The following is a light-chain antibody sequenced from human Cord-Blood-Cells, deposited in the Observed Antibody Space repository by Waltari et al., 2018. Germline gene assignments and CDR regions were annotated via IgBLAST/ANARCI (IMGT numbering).Light chain of an antibody. CDR2: WAS. V-gene: IGKV4-1*01. J-gene: IGKJ2*01. Sequence: DSVFTQSPDSLAVSLGERATINGKSSQSVLYSTNNTNYLAWYQQKPGQPPKLLIYWASTRESGVPDRFSGSGSGTDFTLTISSLQAEDVAVYYCQQYYSSPYTFGQGTKLEIK. CDR3: QQYYSSPYT. CDR1: QSVLYSTNNTNY.